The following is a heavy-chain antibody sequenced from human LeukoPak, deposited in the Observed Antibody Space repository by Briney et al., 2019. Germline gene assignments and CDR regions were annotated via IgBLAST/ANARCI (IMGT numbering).Heavy chain of an antibody. V-gene: IGHV3-15*01. J-gene: IGHJ4*02. CDR2: IKSKTDGRTT. Sequence: GGSLRLSCAASGFTFSNAWMSWVRQAPGKGLEWVCRIKSKTDGRTTDYAAPGKGRFTISRDDSKNTLYLQMNSLKTEDTAVYYCTTMLRSWLVGGIYFDYWGQGTLVTVSS. D-gene: IGHD6-19*01. CDR3: TTMLRSWLVGGIYFDY. CDR1: GFTFSNAW.